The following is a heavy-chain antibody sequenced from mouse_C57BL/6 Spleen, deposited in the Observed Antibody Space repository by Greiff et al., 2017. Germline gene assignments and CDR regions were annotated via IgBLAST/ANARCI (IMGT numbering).Heavy chain of an antibody. J-gene: IGHJ2*01. D-gene: IGHD2-3*01. Sequence: EVKLMESGGGLVKPGGSLKLSCAASGFTFSSYAMSWVRQTPEKRLEWVATISDGGSYTYYTDNVKGRFTISRDNAKNNLYLQMSHLKSEDTAMYYCARDYDGYSYYFDYWGQGTTLTVSS. CDR2: ISDGGSYT. CDR1: GFTFSSYA. V-gene: IGHV5-4*01. CDR3: ARDYDGYSYYFDY.